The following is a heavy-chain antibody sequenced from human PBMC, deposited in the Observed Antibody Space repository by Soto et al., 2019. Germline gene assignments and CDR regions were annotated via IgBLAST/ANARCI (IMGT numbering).Heavy chain of an antibody. Sequence: GGSLRLSCAASGFTFSGSAMHWVRQASGKGLEWVGRIRSKANSYATAYAASVKGRFTISRDDSKNTAYLQMNSLKTEDMAVYYCTRSGYYDRWGPYYYYGMDVWGQGTTVTVSS. CDR1: GFTFSGSA. CDR2: IRSKANSYAT. V-gene: IGHV3-73*01. CDR3: TRSGYYDRWGPYYYYGMDV. D-gene: IGHD3-3*01. J-gene: IGHJ6*02.